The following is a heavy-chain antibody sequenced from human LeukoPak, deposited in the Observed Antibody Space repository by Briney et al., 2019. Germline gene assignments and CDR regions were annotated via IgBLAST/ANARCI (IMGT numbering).Heavy chain of an antibody. D-gene: IGHD2-15*01. Sequence: GGSLRLSCAASEFTFSSYWMSWVRQAPGKGLEWVANIKQDGSEKYYVDSVKGRFTISRDNAKNSLYLQMNSLRAEDTAVYYCARSDSGDYFDYWGQGTLVTVSS. CDR2: IKQDGSEK. CDR3: ARSDSGDYFDY. J-gene: IGHJ4*02. CDR1: EFTFSSYW. V-gene: IGHV3-7*01.